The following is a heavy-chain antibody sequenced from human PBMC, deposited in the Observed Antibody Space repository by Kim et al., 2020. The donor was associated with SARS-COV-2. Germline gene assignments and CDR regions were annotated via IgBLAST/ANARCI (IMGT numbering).Heavy chain of an antibody. Sequence: ADSVKGRITSSKDNAKISLYMQMDSLRADDTAVYYCARDSIAAAGSLDYWGQGTLVTVSS. J-gene: IGHJ4*02. V-gene: IGHV3-74*01. D-gene: IGHD6-13*01. CDR3: ARDSIAAAGSLDY.